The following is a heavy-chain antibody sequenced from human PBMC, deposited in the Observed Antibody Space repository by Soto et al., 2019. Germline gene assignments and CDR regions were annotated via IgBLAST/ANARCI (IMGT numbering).Heavy chain of an antibody. D-gene: IGHD3-10*01. CDR3: ARVVYGSGSYYIGDAFDM. V-gene: IGHV3-53*01. CDR1: GFTVSYNY. Sequence: PGGSLRLSCAVSGFTVSYNYMNWVRQAPGKGLEWVSVIYRGGDTFYADSVKGRFTISRDNSKNTLYPQMNSLRAEDTAVYYCARVVYGSGSYYIGDAFDMWGQGTMVTVSS. CDR2: IYRGGDT. J-gene: IGHJ3*02.